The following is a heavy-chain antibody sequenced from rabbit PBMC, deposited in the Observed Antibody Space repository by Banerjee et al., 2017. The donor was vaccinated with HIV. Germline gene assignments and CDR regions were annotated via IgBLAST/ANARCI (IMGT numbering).Heavy chain of an antibody. CDR3: ARQFGL. Sequence: QSLEESGGDLVKPGASLTLSCKASGFTLSNVWICWVRQAPGKGLEWIACIDAGSSGNTYYASWAKGRFTISKTSSTTVTLQMTSLTAADTATYFCARQFGLWGPGTLVTVS. D-gene: IGHD5-1*01. J-gene: IGHJ4*01. CDR2: IDAGSSGNT. V-gene: IGHV1S40*01. CDR1: GFTLSNVW.